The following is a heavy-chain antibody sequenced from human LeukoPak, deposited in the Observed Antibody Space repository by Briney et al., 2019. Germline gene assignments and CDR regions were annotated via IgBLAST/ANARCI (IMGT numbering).Heavy chain of an antibody. CDR1: GYTFTSYG. J-gene: IGHJ6*03. Sequence: PWASVKVSCKASGYTFTSYGISWVRQAPGQGLEWMGWISAYNGNTNYAQKLQGRVTMTTDTSTSTAYMELRSLRSDDTAVYYCARENLEMATILCSNCYYYYMDVWGEGTTVTISS. V-gene: IGHV1-18*01. D-gene: IGHD5-24*01. CDR3: ARENLEMATILCSNCYYYYMDV. CDR2: ISAYNGNT.